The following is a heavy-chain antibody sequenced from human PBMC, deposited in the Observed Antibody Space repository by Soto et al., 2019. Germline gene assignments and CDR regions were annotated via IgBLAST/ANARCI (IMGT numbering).Heavy chain of an antibody. CDR3: AALRSFIAAAGMIDY. V-gene: IGHV1-3*01. CDR1: GYTFTSYA. CDR2: INAGNGNT. Sequence: ASVKVSCKASGYTFTSYAMHWVRQAPGQRLEWMGWINAGNGNTKYSQKFQGRVTITRDTSASTAYMELSSLRSEDTAVYYCAALRSFIAAAGMIDYWGQGTLVTVSS. D-gene: IGHD6-13*01. J-gene: IGHJ4*02.